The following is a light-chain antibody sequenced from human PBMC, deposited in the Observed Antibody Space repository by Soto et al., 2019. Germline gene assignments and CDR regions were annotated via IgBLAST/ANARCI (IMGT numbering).Light chain of an antibody. Sequence: EVVLTQSPDTLSLSPGQSATLSCRPSQSVSYYLACYQQRPGQPPRLLIYDASNRASGIPARFSGSGSGTDFTLTITSVEPEDFAVYYCQQRSNWPALTLGGGTKVDIK. V-gene: IGKV3-11*01. CDR1: QSVSYY. J-gene: IGKJ4*02. CDR3: QQRSNWPALT. CDR2: DAS.